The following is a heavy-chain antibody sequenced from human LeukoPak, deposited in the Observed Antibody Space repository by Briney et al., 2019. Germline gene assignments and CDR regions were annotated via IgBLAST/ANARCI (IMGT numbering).Heavy chain of an antibody. CDR3: ARRLKVTEHFDY. V-gene: IGHV4-59*04. J-gene: IGHJ4*02. CDR1: GGSISSYY. CDR2: IYYTGST. Sequence: SETLSLTCTVSGGSISSYYWSWIRQPPGKGLEWIGSIYYTGSTYYNPSLNTRVTMSVDTSKNQFSLKLSSVTAADTAVYYCARRLKVTEHFDYWGQGTLVTVSS. D-gene: IGHD2-21*02.